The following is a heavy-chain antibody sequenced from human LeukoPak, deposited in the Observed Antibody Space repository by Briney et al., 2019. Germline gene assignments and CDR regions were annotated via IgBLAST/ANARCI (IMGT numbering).Heavy chain of an antibody. Sequence: GGSLRLSCAASGFTFSSYAMSWVRQAPGKGLEWVSAISGSGGSTYYADSVKGRFTISRDSSKNTLYLQMNSLRAEDTAVYYCAKAYGDYLVGYYYSGMDVWGQGTTVTVSS. CDR3: AKAYGDYLVGYYYSGMDV. D-gene: IGHD4-17*01. J-gene: IGHJ6*02. V-gene: IGHV3-23*01. CDR2: ISGSGGST. CDR1: GFTFSSYA.